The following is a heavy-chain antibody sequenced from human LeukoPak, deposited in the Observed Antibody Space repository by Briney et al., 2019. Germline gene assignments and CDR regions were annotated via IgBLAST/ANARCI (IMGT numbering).Heavy chain of an antibody. V-gene: IGHV3-53*01. D-gene: IGHD5-18*01. J-gene: IGHJ6*02. CDR2: IYSGGTT. CDR3: ARGGYAHYYGMDV. CDR1: AFTVSTNY. Sequence: PGGSLRLSCAASAFTVSTNYMSWVRQAPGEGLEWVSVIYSGGTTNYADSAKGRFTISRDNSKNTVYLQMNSLRAEDTAVYYCARGGYAHYYGMDVWGQGTTVTVSS.